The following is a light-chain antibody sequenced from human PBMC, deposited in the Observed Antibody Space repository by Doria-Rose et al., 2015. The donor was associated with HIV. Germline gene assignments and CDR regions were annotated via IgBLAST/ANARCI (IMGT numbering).Light chain of an antibody. CDR2: DGS. CDR3: HQYGTSWT. CDR1: QSFSSTY. J-gene: IGKJ1*01. Sequence: LTQSLGTLSLSPGERATLSCRASQSFSSTYLAWYQQKPGQAPSLLIYDGSTRATGIPDRFSASGSGTDLTLTINRLEPEDFALYYCHQYGTSWTFGQGTKVEI. V-gene: IGKV3-20*01.